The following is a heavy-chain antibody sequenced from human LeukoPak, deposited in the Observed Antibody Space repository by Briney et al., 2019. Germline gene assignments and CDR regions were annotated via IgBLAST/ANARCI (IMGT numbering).Heavy chain of an antibody. CDR3: ARAAYYYDGSGYYLGD. D-gene: IGHD3-22*01. Sequence: ASVKVSCKVSGYTLTELSMHWVRQAPGKGLEWMGGFDPEDGETIYAQKSQGRVTMTRDTSISTAYMELSRLRSDDTALYYCARAAYYYDGSGYYLGDWGQGTLVTVSS. V-gene: IGHV1-24*01. CDR2: FDPEDGET. J-gene: IGHJ4*02. CDR1: GYTLTELS.